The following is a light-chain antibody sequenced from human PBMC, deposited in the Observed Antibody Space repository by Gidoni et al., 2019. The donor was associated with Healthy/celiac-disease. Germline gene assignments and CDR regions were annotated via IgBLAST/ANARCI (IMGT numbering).Light chain of an antibody. CDR2: GNS. J-gene: IGLJ2*01. CDR1: SSNIGAGYD. V-gene: IGLV1-40*01. Sequence: QSVLTQPPSVSGAPGQRVPISCTGSSSNIGAGYDVHWYQQLPGTAPKLFIYGNSNRPSGVPDRFSGSKSGTSASLAITGLQAEDEADYYCQSYDSSLSGSLVVFGGGTKLTVL. CDR3: QSYDSSLSGSLVV.